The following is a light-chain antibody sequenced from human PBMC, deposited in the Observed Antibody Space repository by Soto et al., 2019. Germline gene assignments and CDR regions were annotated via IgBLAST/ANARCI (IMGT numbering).Light chain of an antibody. Sequence: QSALTQPPSLSGTPGQRVTISCSGSSSNIAGNTVHWYQHLPGTAPKLLIYINDQRPSGVPGRFSASTSGTSASLAISGLQSDDEADYYCATWDDDLNAAVFGGGTQLTVL. CDR3: ATWDDDLNAAV. CDR1: SSNIAGNT. V-gene: IGLV1-44*01. CDR2: IND. J-gene: IGLJ7*01.